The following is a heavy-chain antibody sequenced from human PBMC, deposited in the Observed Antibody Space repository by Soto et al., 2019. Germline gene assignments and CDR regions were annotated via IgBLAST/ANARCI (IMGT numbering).Heavy chain of an antibody. CDR2: IYYSGST. J-gene: IGHJ4*02. Sequence: SSETLSLTCTVSGGAISSYYWSWIRQPPGKGLEWIGYIYYSGSTNYNPSLKSRVTISVDTSKNQFSLKLSSVTAADTAVYYCARDTYGGNSGSVFDYWGQGTLVTVSS. CDR3: ARDTYGGNSGSVFDY. D-gene: IGHD2-21*02. V-gene: IGHV4-59*01. CDR1: GGAISSYY.